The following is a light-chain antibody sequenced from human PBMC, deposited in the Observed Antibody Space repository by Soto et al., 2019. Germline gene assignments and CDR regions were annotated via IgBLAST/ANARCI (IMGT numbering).Light chain of an antibody. CDR3: HQFGSSPFT. CDR2: GPS. Sequence: EIVLTQSPATLSLSPGERATLSCRASQSVSSYLAWYRQTPGQAPRLLVYGPSLRAAGIPDRFSGSGSRTEFNLTINRVEPEDFAVYYCHQFGSSPFTFGPGTRVDI. CDR1: QSVSSY. J-gene: IGKJ3*01. V-gene: IGKV3-20*01.